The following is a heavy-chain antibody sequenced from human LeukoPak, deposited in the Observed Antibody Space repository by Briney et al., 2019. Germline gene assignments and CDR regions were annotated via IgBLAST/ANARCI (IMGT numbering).Heavy chain of an antibody. J-gene: IGHJ3*02. V-gene: IGHV4-4*07. Sequence: PSETLSLICTVSGGPIRNSHWSWVRHSAGTGMQWIGRIHGTLGSTNHNPSLKSRVVMSLDTSSNQFSLRLSAMSAADTATYYCARIFDRDIWGQGTLVTVSP. CDR2: IHGTLGST. D-gene: IGHD3-3*01. CDR1: GGPIRNSH. CDR3: ARIFDRDI.